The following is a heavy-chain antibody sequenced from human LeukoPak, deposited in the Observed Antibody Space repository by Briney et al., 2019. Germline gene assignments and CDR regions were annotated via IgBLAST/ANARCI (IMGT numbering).Heavy chain of an antibody. V-gene: IGHV4-61*02. Sequence: SETLSLTCTVSGGSISSGSYYWSWIRQPAGKGLEWIGRIYTSGTTKYNPSLKSRVTISVDTSKNQFSLQLNSVTPEDTAVYYCARDRVDDRTWPYFDSWGQGTLVTVSS. CDR1: GGSISSGSYY. CDR3: ARDRVDDRTWPYFDS. CDR2: IYTSGTT. J-gene: IGHJ4*02. D-gene: IGHD1-1*01.